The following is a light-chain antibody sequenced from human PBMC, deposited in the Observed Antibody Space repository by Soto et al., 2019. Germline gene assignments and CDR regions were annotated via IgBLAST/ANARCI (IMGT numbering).Light chain of an antibody. J-gene: IGLJ2*01. CDR1: SSNIGAGYD. Sequence: QLVLTQPPSVSGAPGQRVTISCTGSSSNIGAGYDVHWYQQLPGTAPKLLIYGNSNRPSGVPDRFSGSKSGTSASLVITGLQAEDEADYYCQSYDSSLSGFVVFGGGTQLTVL. V-gene: IGLV1-40*01. CDR3: QSYDSSLSGFVV. CDR2: GNS.